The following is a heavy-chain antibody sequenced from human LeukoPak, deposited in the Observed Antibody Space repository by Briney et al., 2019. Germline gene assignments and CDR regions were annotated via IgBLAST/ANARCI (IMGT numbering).Heavy chain of an antibody. Sequence: GGSLRLPCAASGFTFSIYWIRWLRQAPGKGLEGVANIKQDGSEKFYVDSVEGRFTISRENAKNSLYLQMNRLRAEDTAVYYCARGKGGTTRNWGQGTLVTVSS. CDR2: IKQDGSEK. CDR1: GFTFSIYW. CDR3: ARGKGGTTRN. V-gene: IGHV3-7*01. J-gene: IGHJ4*02. D-gene: IGHD1-7*01.